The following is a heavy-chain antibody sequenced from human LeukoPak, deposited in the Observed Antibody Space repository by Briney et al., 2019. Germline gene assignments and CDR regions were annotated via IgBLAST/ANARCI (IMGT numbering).Heavy chain of an antibody. V-gene: IGHV3-30*03. CDR3: ARSNYYDSRSWGFDI. D-gene: IGHD3-22*01. J-gene: IGHJ3*02. Sequence: GGSLRLSCAASGFTFSSYGMSWVRQAPGKGLEWVAVISYDGSNKYYADSVKGRFTISRDNSKNTLFLQMNSLRAEDTAVYYCARSNYYDSRSWGFDIWGQGTMVTVSS. CDR1: GFTFSSYG. CDR2: ISYDGSNK.